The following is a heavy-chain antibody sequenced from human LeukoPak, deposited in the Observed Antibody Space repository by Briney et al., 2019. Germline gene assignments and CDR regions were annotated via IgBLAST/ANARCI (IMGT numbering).Heavy chain of an antibody. CDR3: TRGITGHYPSLGGFAFDI. CDR1: GASITQHY. J-gene: IGHJ3*02. D-gene: IGHD3-16*01. V-gene: IGHV4-59*11. CDR2: FHYDGST. Sequence: SETPSLTCTVTGASITQHYWSCIRQPPRKSLEYIGSFHYDGSTNYTSSVRSRVTILVDTSKTQFTLNLRSVTAADTAKYYCTRGITGHYPSLGGFAFDIWGQGTMVAVSS.